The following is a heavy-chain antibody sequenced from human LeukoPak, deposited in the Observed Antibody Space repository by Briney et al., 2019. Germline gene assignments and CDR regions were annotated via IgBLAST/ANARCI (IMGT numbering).Heavy chain of an antibody. CDR1: GFTFSSYA. Sequence: GGSLRLSCAASGFTFSSYAMSWVRQAPGKGLEWVSSISSSSSYIYYADSVKGRFTISRDNAKNSLYLQVNSLRAEDTAVYYCASFRYSGYDIDYWGQGTLVTVSS. D-gene: IGHD5-12*01. V-gene: IGHV3-21*01. CDR2: ISSSSSYI. CDR3: ASFRYSGYDIDY. J-gene: IGHJ4*02.